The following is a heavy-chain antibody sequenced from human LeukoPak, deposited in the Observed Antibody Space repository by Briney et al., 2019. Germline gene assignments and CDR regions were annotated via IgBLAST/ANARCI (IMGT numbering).Heavy chain of an antibody. CDR1: GGPIYSYY. CDR3: ARSKFYDSTGYSPGHYMDV. Sequence: SETLSLTCTVSGGPIYSYYWSWIRRTAGKGLEWIGRLYPGVSTNYNPSLKSRVTMSVDTSKNQFALKLSAVTAADTAVYYCARSKFYDSTGYSPGHYMDVWGKGTTVTVSS. J-gene: IGHJ6*03. D-gene: IGHD3-22*01. V-gene: IGHV4-4*07. CDR2: LYPGVST.